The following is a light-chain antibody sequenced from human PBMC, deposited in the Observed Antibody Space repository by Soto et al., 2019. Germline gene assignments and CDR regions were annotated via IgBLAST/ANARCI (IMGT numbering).Light chain of an antibody. CDR1: QSLTTD. CDR2: GAS. V-gene: IGKV3-15*01. CDR3: LQYNNWWT. Sequence: EIVMTQSPATLSLSPGERATLSCRASQSLTTDLAWYQQKPGQPPSLLIYGASARATGIPARFSGSGSGTEFTLTISSLQSEDFAVYYCLQYNNWWTFGQGTKVEIK. J-gene: IGKJ1*01.